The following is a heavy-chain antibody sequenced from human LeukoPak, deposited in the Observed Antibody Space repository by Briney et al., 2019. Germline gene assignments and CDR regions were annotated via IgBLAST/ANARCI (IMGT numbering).Heavy chain of an antibody. Sequence: SGGSLRLSCAASGFTFDDYAMHWVRQAPGKGLEWVSGISWNSGSIGYADSVKGRFTISRDNAKNSLYLQMNSLRAEDTALYYCAKDGGMATASPFDYWGQGTLVTASS. D-gene: IGHD5-24*01. V-gene: IGHV3-9*01. CDR1: GFTFDDYA. CDR2: ISWNSGSI. CDR3: AKDGGMATASPFDY. J-gene: IGHJ4*02.